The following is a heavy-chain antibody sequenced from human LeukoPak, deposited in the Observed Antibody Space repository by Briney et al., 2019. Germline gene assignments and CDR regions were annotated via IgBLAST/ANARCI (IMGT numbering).Heavy chain of an antibody. CDR3: VRLRWELLAPYFDH. D-gene: IGHD2-15*01. J-gene: IGHJ4*02. Sequence: PSETPSLTCSVSTDSRNTYYWSWTRQSPGKGLEWIGHIYHSGSTDYKPSFKSRVTISIDMSRKEFSLKLTSVTVADTAMYYCVRLRWELLAPYFDHWGQGAFVIVSS. V-gene: IGHV4-59*01. CDR1: TDSRNTYY. CDR2: IYHSGST.